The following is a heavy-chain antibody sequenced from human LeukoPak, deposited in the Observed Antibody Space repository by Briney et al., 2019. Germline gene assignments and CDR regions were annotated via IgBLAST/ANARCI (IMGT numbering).Heavy chain of an antibody. CDR1: GFTFSDHY. J-gene: IGHJ6*02. CDR2: ARNKPTGYTT. D-gene: IGHD6-6*01. V-gene: IGHV3-72*01. CDR3: ARLGRYSSSSIYYYTMDV. Sequence: PGGSLRLSCAASGFTFSDHYMDWVRQAPGKGLEWVGRARNKPTGYTTEYAASVKGRFTISRDDSKNSLYLQMNSLKTEDTAVYYCARLGRYSSSSIYYYTMDVWGQGTTVTVSS.